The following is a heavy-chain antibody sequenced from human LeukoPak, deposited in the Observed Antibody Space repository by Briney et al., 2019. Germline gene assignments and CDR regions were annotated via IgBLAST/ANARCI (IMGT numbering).Heavy chain of an antibody. Sequence: ASVKVSCKASGYTFTGYYMHWVRQAPGQGLEWMGWINPNSGGTNYAQKFQGRVTMTTDTSTSTAYMELRSLRSDDTAVYYCARAEYYYDSSGLYYFDYWGQGTLVAVSS. CDR2: INPNSGGT. CDR3: ARAEYYYDSSGLYYFDY. J-gene: IGHJ4*02. V-gene: IGHV1-2*02. CDR1: GYTFTGYY. D-gene: IGHD3-22*01.